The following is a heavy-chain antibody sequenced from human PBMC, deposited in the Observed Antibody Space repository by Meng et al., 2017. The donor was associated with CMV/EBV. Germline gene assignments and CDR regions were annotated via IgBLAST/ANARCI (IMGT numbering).Heavy chain of an antibody. D-gene: IGHD4-23*01. CDR2: IIPIFGTA. Sequence: SVKVSCKASGGTFSSYAISWVRQAPGQGLEWMGGIIPIFGTANYAQKFQGRVTITTDESTSTAYMELNSLRAEDTAVYYCARDPSTAVVTWGYNWFDPWGQGTLVTVSS. J-gene: IGHJ5*02. CDR3: ARDPSTAVVTWGYNWFDP. V-gene: IGHV1-69*05. CDR1: GGTFSSYA.